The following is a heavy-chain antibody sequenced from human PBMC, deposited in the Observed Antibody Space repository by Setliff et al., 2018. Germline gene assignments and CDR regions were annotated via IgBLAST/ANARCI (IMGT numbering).Heavy chain of an antibody. CDR3: ARDYYDSRGSYAFDI. D-gene: IGHD3-22*01. J-gene: IGHJ3*02. Sequence: PSETLSLTCAVYGGSFSGNYWSWIRQPPGKGLEWIGEINHSGSTNYNPSLKSRVTISVDTSKNQFSLNLSSVTAADTAMYYCARDYYDSRGSYAFDIWGQGTVVTVSS. V-gene: IGHV4-34*01. CDR1: GGSFSGNY. CDR2: INHSGST.